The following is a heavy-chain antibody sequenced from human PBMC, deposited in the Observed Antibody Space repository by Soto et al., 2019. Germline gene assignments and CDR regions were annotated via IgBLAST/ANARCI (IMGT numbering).Heavy chain of an antibody. CDR3: ARGSTTEKVDS. CDR1: GGSITSHSW. CDR2: IHNSGSP. Sequence: PSETLSLTCAVSGGSITSHSWWSWVRQSPGKGLEWIGHIHNSGSPYNNPSLKSRVTISADTSKNQFSLKLTSVTAADTAVYYCARGSTTEKVDSWGQGTLVTVSS. V-gene: IGHV4-30-4*01. D-gene: IGHD4-17*01. J-gene: IGHJ4*02.